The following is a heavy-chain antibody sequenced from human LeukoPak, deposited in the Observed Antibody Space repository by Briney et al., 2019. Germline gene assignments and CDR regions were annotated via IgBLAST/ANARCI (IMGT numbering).Heavy chain of an antibody. D-gene: IGHD6-6*01. CDR2: IKHSGST. Sequence: PETLSLTCAVYGGSFSGYYWSWIRQPPGKGLEWIGEIKHSGSTNYNPSLKSRVTISVDTSKNQFSLKLSSVTAADTAVYYCARHGGVSIAARRGWFDPWGQGTLVTVSS. CDR1: GGSFSGYY. J-gene: IGHJ5*02. V-gene: IGHV4-34*01. CDR3: ARHGGVSIAARRGWFDP.